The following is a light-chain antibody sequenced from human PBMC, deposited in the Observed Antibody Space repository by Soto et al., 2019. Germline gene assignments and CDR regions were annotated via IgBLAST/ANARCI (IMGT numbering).Light chain of an antibody. CDR3: QHSYSTPYT. Sequence: DIQMTQSPSSLSASLGGRVTITCRASQSISGYLNWYQQKPGKAPKVLISAASSLQSGVPSRFSGSGSGTDFTLTITSLQPEDFATYYCQHSYSTPYTFGQGTKLEIK. CDR1: QSISGY. V-gene: IGKV1-39*01. J-gene: IGKJ2*01. CDR2: AAS.